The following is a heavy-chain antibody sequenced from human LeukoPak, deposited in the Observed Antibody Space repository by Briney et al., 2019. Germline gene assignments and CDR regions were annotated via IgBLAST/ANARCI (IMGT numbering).Heavy chain of an antibody. Sequence: GRTLRLSRAVSVLTFSDLYMDGVRQPPGKGLEWVGRINIKSNNYSKEYAPSVKGQFTISSDDPKNTLSLHMNSLKSDDAAVYDGASGSSGWLYWGRGTLVTVSS. J-gene: IGHJ4*02. CDR2: INIKSNNYSK. CDR3: ASGSSGWLY. CDR1: VLTFSDLY. V-gene: IGHV3-72*01. D-gene: IGHD6-19*01.